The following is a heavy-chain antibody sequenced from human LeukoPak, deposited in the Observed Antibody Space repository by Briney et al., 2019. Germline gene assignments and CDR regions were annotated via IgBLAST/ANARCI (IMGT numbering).Heavy chain of an antibody. V-gene: IGHV3-30*04. CDR3: ARDYYYDSYSRADY. CDR1: GFTFSNYA. J-gene: IGHJ4*02. Sequence: GGSLRLSCAASGFTFSNYAMHWVRQAPGKGLEWVAVISYDGSNKYYADSVKGRFTISRDNSKNTVYLQMNSLRAEDTAVYYCARDYYYDSYSRADYWGQGTLVTVSS. D-gene: IGHD3-22*01. CDR2: ISYDGSNK.